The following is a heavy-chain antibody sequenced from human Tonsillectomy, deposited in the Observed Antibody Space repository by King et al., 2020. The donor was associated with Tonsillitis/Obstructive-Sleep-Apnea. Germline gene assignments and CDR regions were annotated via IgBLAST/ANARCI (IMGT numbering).Heavy chain of an antibody. CDR1: GYTFTSYY. CDR3: AGEGYSYGKGTDY. Sequence: QLVQSGAEVKKPGASVKVSCKASGYTFTSYYMHWVRQAPGQGLEWLGIINPSGGSTSYAQKFQGRVTMTRDTSTSTVYMELSSLRSEDTAVYYCAGEGYSYGKGTDYWGQGTLVTVSS. V-gene: IGHV1-46*01. J-gene: IGHJ4*02. D-gene: IGHD5-18*01. CDR2: INPSGGST.